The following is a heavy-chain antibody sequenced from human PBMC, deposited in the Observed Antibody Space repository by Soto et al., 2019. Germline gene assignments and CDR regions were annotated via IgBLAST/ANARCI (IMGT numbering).Heavy chain of an antibody. CDR2: IHPGGQII. D-gene: IGHD2-2*01. CDR3: AKDWHRDEIVVVPAASDY. J-gene: IGHJ4*02. CDR1: GFTFSSSE. V-gene: IGHV3-48*03. Sequence: GGSLRLSCAASGFTFSSSEMYWVRQAPGKGLEWVSYIHPGGQIIFYADSVKGRFTISRDNAKNSLYLQMNSLRAEDTAVYYCAKDWHRDEIVVVPAASDYWGQGTLVTVSS.